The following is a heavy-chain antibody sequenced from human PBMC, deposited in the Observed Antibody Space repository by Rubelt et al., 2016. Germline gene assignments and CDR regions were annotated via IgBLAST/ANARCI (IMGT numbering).Heavy chain of an antibody. CDR2: ITASTTTI. D-gene: IGHD2-15*01. V-gene: IGHV3-48*04. CDR3: ARDSRIGYGIDV. Sequence: GGGLVQPGGSLRLSCTTSGFTFTSYSMNWVRQAPGKGLEWVSFITASTTTIYYADSVKGRFTISRDNAKNSLYLALYSLKAEDTALYYCARDSRIGYGIDVWGQGTTVTVSS. J-gene: IGHJ6*02. CDR1: GFTFTSYS.